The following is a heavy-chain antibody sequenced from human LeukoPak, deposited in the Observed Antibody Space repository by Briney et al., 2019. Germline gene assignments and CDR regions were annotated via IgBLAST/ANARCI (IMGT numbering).Heavy chain of an antibody. V-gene: IGHV3-30*01. CDR1: GFTFSSYA. Sequence: PGGSLRLSCAASGFTFSSYAMHWVRQAPGKGLEWVAVISYDGSNKYYADSVKGRFTISRDNSKNTLYLQMNSLRAEDTAVYYCARCGRWLVLDYWGQGTLVTVSS. CDR2: ISYDGSNK. J-gene: IGHJ4*02. CDR3: ARCGRWLVLDY. D-gene: IGHD6-19*01.